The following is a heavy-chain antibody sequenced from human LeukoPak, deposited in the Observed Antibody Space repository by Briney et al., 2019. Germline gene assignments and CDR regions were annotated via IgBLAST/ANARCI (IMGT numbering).Heavy chain of an antibody. CDR1: GFTFSSYS. V-gene: IGHV3-48*01. CDR3: ARVGSVVVPAAGLDY. Sequence: GGSLRLSCAASGFTFSSYSMNWVRQAPGKGLEWVSYISSSSSTIYYADSVKGRFTISRDNAKNSLYLQTNRLRAEDTAVYYCARVGSVVVPAAGLDYWGQGTLVTVSS. CDR2: ISSSSSTI. D-gene: IGHD2-2*01. J-gene: IGHJ4*02.